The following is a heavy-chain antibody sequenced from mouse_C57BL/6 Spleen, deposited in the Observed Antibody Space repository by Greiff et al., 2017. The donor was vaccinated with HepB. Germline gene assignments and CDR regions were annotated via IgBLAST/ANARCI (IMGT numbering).Heavy chain of an antibody. CDR1: GFTFSSYT. CDR3: ARQGWAYWYFDV. J-gene: IGHJ1*03. D-gene: IGHD3-3*01. CDR2: ISGGGGNT. V-gene: IGHV5-9*01. Sequence: EVQLVESGGGLVKPGGSLKLSCAASGFTFSSYTMSWVRQTPEKRLEWVATISGGGGNTYYPDSVKGRFTISRDNAKNTLYLQMSSLRSEDTALYYCARQGWAYWYFDVWGTGTTVTVSA.